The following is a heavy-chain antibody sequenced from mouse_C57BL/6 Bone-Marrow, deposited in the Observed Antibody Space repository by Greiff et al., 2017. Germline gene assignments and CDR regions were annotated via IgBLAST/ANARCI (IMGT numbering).Heavy chain of an antibody. CDR2: IDPSDSYT. D-gene: IGHD3-3*01. J-gene: IGHJ1*03. CDR1: GYTFTSYW. CDR3: ARSEGPWYFDV. Sequence: VQLQQPGAELVRPGTSVKLSCKASGYTFTSYWMHWVKQRPGQGLEWIGVIDPSDSYTNYNQKFKGKATLTVDTSSSTAYMQLSSLTSEDSAVYYCARSEGPWYFDVWGTGTTVTVSS. V-gene: IGHV1-59*01.